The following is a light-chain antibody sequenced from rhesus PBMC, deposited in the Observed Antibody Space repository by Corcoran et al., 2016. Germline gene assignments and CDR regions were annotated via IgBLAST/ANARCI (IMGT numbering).Light chain of an antibody. CDR3: QHGYGTPLT. V-gene: IGKV1-74*01. CDR2: KAS. Sequence: DIQMTQSPSSLSTSVGDRVTITCRASENVNNYLTWYQQRPGKAPNLLIYKASTLQSGVPSRFSGSGSGTDYTFTISRLQPEDVAPYYCQHGYGTPLTFGGGTKVELK. CDR1: ENVNNY. J-gene: IGKJ4*01.